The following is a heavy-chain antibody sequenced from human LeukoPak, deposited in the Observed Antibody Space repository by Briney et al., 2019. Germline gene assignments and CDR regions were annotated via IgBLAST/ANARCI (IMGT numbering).Heavy chain of an antibody. D-gene: IGHD3-9*01. V-gene: IGHV1-69*05. CDR3: ARGVLRYFDWLAFDY. Sequence: SVKVSCXASGGTFSSYAISWVRQAPGQGLEWMERIIPIFGTANYAQKFQGRVTITTDESTSTAYMELSSLRSEDTAVYYCARGVLRYFDWLAFDYWGQGTLVTVSS. CDR1: GGTFSSYA. J-gene: IGHJ4*02. CDR2: IIPIFGTA.